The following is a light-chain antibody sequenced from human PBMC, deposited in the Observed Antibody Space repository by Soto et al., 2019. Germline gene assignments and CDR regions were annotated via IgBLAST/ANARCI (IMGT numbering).Light chain of an antibody. CDR2: KVS. CDR1: QSLVYSDGNTY. J-gene: IGKJ4*01. V-gene: IGKV2-30*01. CDR3: MEGTYWPRLT. Sequence: DVVMTQSPLSLPVTLGQPASISCRSSQSLVYSDGNTYLNWFHQRPGQSPRRLIYKVSNRDSGVPDRFSGSGSGPDFTLKISRVEAEDVGVYYGMEGTYWPRLTFGGGTKVEIK.